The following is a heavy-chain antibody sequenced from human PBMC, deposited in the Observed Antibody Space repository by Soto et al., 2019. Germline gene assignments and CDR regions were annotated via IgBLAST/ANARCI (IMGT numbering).Heavy chain of an antibody. CDR2: FDPEDGET. J-gene: IGHJ4*02. CDR3: ATVRVVGENRYSSGWYYFDY. CDR1: GYTLTELS. V-gene: IGHV1-24*01. Sequence: GASVKVSCKVSGYTLTELSMHWVRQAPGKGLEWMGGFDPEDGETIYAQKFQGRVTMTEDTSTDTAYMELSSLRSEDTAVYYCATVRVVGENRYSSGWYYFDYWGQGTLVTVSS. D-gene: IGHD6-19*01.